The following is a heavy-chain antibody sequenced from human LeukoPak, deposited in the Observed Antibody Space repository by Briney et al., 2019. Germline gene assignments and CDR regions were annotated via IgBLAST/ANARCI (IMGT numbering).Heavy chain of an antibody. CDR2: IYHSGST. CDR1: GYSISSGYY. D-gene: IGHD6-13*01. CDR3: ARDLPPTPYSSSWYPVDY. J-gene: IGHJ4*02. V-gene: IGHV4-38-2*02. Sequence: SETLSLTCTVSGYSISSGYYWGWIRQPPGKGLEWIGSIYHSGSTYYNPSLKSRVTISVDTSKNQFSLKLSSVTAADTAVYYCARDLPPTPYSSSWYPVDYWGQGTLVTVSS.